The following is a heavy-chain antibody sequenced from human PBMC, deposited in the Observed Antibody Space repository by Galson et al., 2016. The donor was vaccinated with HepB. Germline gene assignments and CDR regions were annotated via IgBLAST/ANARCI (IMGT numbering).Heavy chain of an antibody. D-gene: IGHD4-17*01. J-gene: IGHJ4*02. CDR2: INAYNGKT. Sequence: SVKVSCKASGYSLTSNGTSWVRQAPGQGLEWMGWINAYNGKTNYAQSLQGRVTMTTDTSTNTAFMELRSLRSDDTALYFCARDIGDYILDHWGQGTLVTVST. CDR3: ARDIGDYILDH. V-gene: IGHV1-18*04. CDR1: GYSLTSNG.